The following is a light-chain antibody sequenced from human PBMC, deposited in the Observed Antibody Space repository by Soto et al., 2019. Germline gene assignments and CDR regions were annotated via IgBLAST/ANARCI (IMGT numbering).Light chain of an antibody. CDR3: QQYGSSPIT. CDR2: GAS. J-gene: IGKJ5*01. V-gene: IGKV3-20*01. Sequence: EIVLTQSPATLSLSPGERATLSCRASQNVANYLDWYQQKPGQAPRLLIYGASSRATGIPDRFSGSGSGTDFTLTISRLEPEDFAVYYCQQYGSSPITFGQGTRLEI. CDR1: QNVANY.